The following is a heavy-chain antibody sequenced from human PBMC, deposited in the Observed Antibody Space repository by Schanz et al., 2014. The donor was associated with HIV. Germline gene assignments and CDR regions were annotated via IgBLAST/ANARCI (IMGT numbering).Heavy chain of an antibody. Sequence: EVQVVESGGGLVQAGGSLRLSCAASGFTFSNYAMSWVRQAPGKGLEWVSGISSSGSSTYYADSVKGRLTISRDNSKNTLFLQMNSLRAEDTAIYYCAKTSYGWYFDYWGQGTLVTVSS. CDR1: GFTFSNYA. V-gene: IGHV3-23*04. CDR2: ISSSGSST. CDR3: AKTSYGWYFDY. D-gene: IGHD6-19*01. J-gene: IGHJ4*02.